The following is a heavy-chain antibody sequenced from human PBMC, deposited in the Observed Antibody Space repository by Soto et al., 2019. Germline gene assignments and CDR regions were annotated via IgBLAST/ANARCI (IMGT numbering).Heavy chain of an antibody. CDR2: IYYSGST. CDR3: ARDIYYDFWSGHYGMDV. V-gene: IGHV4-59*01. J-gene: IGHJ6*02. D-gene: IGHD3-3*01. Sequence: PSETLSLTCTVSGGSISSYYWSWIRQPPGKGLEWIGYIYYSGSTNYNPSLKSRVTISVDTSKNQFSLKLSSVTAADTAVYYCARDIYYDFWSGHYGMDVWGQVPPVTFSS. CDR1: GGSISSYY.